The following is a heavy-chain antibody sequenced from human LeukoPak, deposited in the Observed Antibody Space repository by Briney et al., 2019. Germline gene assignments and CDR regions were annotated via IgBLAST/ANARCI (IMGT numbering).Heavy chain of an antibody. CDR1: GYSINSGHY. CDR3: ARGGIYYYDSSGYD. J-gene: IGHJ4*02. V-gene: IGHV4-38-2*01. Sequence: SETLSLTCAVSGYSINSGHYWGWTRQPPGKGLEWIGCIYHSGSTYYSPSLKSRVTISVDTSKNQFSLKLTSVTAADTAVYYCARGGIYYYDSSGYDWGQGSLVTVSS. CDR2: IYHSGST. D-gene: IGHD3-22*01.